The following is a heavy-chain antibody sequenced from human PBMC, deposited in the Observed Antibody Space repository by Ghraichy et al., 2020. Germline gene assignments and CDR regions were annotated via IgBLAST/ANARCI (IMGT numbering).Heavy chain of an antibody. Sequence: GESLNISCAASGFTFSNYWMHWVRQAPGKGLVWVSRINSDGSSTNYGDSVKGRFTISRDNGKNTLYLQMNSLRAEDTAVYYCARGGCSSTCCPRNGMDVWGPGTTVTVSS. CDR1: GFTFSNYW. J-gene: IGHJ6*02. CDR2: INSDGSST. CDR3: ARGGCSSTCCPRNGMDV. V-gene: IGHV3-74*01. D-gene: IGHD2-2*01.